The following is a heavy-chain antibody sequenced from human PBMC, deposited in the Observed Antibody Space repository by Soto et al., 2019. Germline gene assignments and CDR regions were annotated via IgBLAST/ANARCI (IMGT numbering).Heavy chain of an antibody. CDR1: GFTFSSYA. J-gene: IGHJ4*02. CDR2: ISFDGSNK. Sequence: GGSLRLSCAASGFTFSSYAMHWVRQAPGKRLEWVAVISFDGSNKYYADSVKGRFTISRDNSKNTLHLQMNSLRAEDTALYYCARVSIEGVITAYYFDYWGQGTLVTVSS. CDR3: ARVSIEGVITAYYFDY. D-gene: IGHD3-22*01. V-gene: IGHV3-30-3*01.